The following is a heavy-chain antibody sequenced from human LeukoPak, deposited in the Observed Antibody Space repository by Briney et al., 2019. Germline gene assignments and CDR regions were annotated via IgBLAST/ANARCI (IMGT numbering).Heavy chain of an antibody. D-gene: IGHD6-6*01. Sequence: GRSLRLSCAAAGFTFSRYWMHCVRQAPGKGLVWLSRIDSDETTTSHADSVKGRLSLSRDNAKRTLYLQMNSLGTEVTAVYYCARDSSLPDYWGEGTQVTVSS. CDR2: IDSDETTT. CDR3: ARDSSLPDY. J-gene: IGHJ4*02. V-gene: IGHV3-74*01. CDR1: GFTFSRYW.